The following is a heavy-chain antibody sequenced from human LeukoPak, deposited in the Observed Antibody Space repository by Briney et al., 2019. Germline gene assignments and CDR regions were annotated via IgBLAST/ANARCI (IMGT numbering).Heavy chain of an antibody. D-gene: IGHD5-12*01. CDR2: ISSSSSSI. CDR3: APDPNKWLRNY. J-gene: IGHJ4*02. Sequence: GGSLRLSCAASGFTFSSYSMNWVRQAPGKGLEWVSYISSSSSSIYYADSVKGRFTISRDNSKNTLYLQMNSLRAEDTAVYYCAPDPNKWLRNYWGQGTLVTVSS. V-gene: IGHV3-48*01. CDR1: GFTFSSYS.